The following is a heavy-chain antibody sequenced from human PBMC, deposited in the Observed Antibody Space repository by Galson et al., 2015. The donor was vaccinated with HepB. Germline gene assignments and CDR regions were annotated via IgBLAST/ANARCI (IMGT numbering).Heavy chain of an antibody. CDR3: AREPDYGDYSYYGMDV. J-gene: IGHJ6*02. CDR2: ISAYNGNT. CDR1: GYTFTSYG. Sequence: QSGAEVKKPGASVKVSCKASGYTFTSYGISWVRQAPGQGLEWMGWISAYNGNTNYAQKLQGRVTMTTDTSTSTAYMELRSLRSDDTAVYYCAREPDYGDYSYYGMDVWGQGTTVTVSS. V-gene: IGHV1-18*04. D-gene: IGHD4-17*01.